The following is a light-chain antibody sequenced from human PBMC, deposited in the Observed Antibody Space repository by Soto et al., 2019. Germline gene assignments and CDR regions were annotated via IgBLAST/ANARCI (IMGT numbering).Light chain of an antibody. CDR2: KAS. CDR3: QEYNSFSRWT. CDR1: QSVSAW. V-gene: IGKV1-5*03. Sequence: DIQITQSPSTLSASVGDRVAITCRTSQSVSAWLAWYQQKPGKAPKLLIYKASTLESGVPSRFSGSGTETEFTLTISSLQPDDFATYYCQEYNSFSRWTFGQGTKV. J-gene: IGKJ1*01.